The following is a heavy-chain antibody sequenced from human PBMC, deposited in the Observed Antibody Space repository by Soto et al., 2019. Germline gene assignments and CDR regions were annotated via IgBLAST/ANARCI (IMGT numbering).Heavy chain of an antibody. Sequence: SETLSLTCAVYGGSFSGYYWSWIRQPPGKGLEWIGEINHSGSTNYNPSLKSRVTISVDTSKNQFSLKLSSVTAADTAVYYCARGYFDWLGAYYYYMDVWGKGTTVTVSS. CDR3: ARGYFDWLGAYYYYMDV. V-gene: IGHV4-34*01. CDR1: GGSFSGYY. J-gene: IGHJ6*03. D-gene: IGHD3-9*01. CDR2: INHSGST.